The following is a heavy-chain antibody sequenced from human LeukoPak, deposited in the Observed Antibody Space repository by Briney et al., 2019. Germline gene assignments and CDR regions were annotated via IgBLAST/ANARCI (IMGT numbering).Heavy chain of an antibody. J-gene: IGHJ5*02. CDR2: ISGSGGST. D-gene: IGHD6-19*01. Sequence: GGSLRLSCAASGFTVSSYAMSWVRQAPGKGLEWVSSISGSGGSTYYADSVKGRFTISRDNSKNTLYLQMNSLRAEDTAVYYCAKDSSGWYHWFDPWGQGTLVTVSS. V-gene: IGHV3-23*01. CDR1: GFTVSSYA. CDR3: AKDSSGWYHWFDP.